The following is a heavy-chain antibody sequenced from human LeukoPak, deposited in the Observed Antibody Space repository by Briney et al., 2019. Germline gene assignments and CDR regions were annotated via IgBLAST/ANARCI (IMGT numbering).Heavy chain of an antibody. CDR2: IYTGGST. D-gene: IGHD2-2*02. CDR1: GGSISTYY. CDR3: ARIMVVPAAISHFDY. V-gene: IGHV4-4*07. J-gene: IGHJ4*02. Sequence: SETLSLTCTVSGGSISTYYWTWIRQPAGTGLEWIGRIYTGGSTNYNPSLKSRVTMSIDTSKSQFSLKFTSVTAADTAVYYCARIMVVPAAISHFDYWGQGILVTVSS.